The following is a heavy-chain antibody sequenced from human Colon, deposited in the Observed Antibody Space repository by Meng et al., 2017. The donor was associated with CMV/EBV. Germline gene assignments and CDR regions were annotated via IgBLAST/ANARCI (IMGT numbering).Heavy chain of an antibody. Sequence: FTFSDYYMSWIRQAPGKGLEWVSYISSSGSTINYADYVKGRFTISRDNAKNSLYLQMNSLRAEDTAVYYCARGQYCSSTSCYYLYFDLWGRGTLVTVSS. V-gene: IGHV3-11*04. J-gene: IGHJ2*01. CDR3: ARGQYCSSTSCYYLYFDL. D-gene: IGHD2-2*01. CDR1: FTFSDYY. CDR2: ISSSGSTI.